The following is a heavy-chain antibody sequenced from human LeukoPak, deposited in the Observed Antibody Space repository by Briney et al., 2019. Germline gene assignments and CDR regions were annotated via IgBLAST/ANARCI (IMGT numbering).Heavy chain of an antibody. CDR3: ARFKGICSSTSCYYYYYGMDV. V-gene: IGHV4-34*01. J-gene: IGHJ6*02. D-gene: IGHD2-2*01. CDR1: GGSISSYY. CDR2: INHSGST. Sequence: PSETLSLTCTVSGGSISSYYWSWIRQPPGKGLEWIGEINHSGSTNYNPSLKSRVTISVDTSKNQFSLKLSSVTAADTAVYYCARFKGICSSTSCYYYYYGMDVWGQGTTVTVSS.